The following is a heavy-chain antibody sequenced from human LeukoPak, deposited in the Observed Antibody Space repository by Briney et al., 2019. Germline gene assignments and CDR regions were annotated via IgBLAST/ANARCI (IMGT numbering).Heavy chain of an antibody. D-gene: IGHD6-6*01. CDR3: ARLYSSSYYFDY. CDR1: GFTVSTNY. J-gene: IGHJ4*02. CDR2: IYSGGST. Sequence: GGSLRLSCGASGFTVSTNYMSWVRQAPGKGLEWVSIIYSGGSTYYADSVKGRFTISRDNSKNTLYLQMNSLRAEDTAVYYCARLYSSSYYFDYWGQGTLVTVSS. V-gene: IGHV3-66*04.